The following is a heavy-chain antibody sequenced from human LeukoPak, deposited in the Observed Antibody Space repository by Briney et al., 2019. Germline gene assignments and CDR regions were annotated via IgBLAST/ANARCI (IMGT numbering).Heavy chain of an antibody. V-gene: IGHV4-59*01. CDR1: GGSISSYY. CDR3: ARLWSGYDY. D-gene: IGHD3-3*01. CDR2: IYYSGST. Sequence: SETLSLTCTVSGGSISSYYWSWIRQPPGKGLEWIGYIYYSGSTNYNPSLKSRVTISVDTSKNQFSLKLSSVTAADTAVYYCARLWSGYDYWGQGTLVTVSS. J-gene: IGHJ4*02.